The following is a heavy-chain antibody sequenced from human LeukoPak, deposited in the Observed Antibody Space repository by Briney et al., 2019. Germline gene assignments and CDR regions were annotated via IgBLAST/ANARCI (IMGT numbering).Heavy chain of an antibody. CDR2: IGGSGGSA. CDR3: AKEVDTAMVGLFDY. CDR1: GFTFRTYA. J-gene: IGHJ4*02. Sequence: PGGSLRLSCSASGFTFRTYAMHWVRQAPGKGLEWVSAIGGSGGSAYYADSVKGRFTISRDNSKNTLYLQMNSLRAEDTAVYYCAKEVDTAMVGLFDYWGQGTLVTVSS. V-gene: IGHV3-23*01. D-gene: IGHD5-18*01.